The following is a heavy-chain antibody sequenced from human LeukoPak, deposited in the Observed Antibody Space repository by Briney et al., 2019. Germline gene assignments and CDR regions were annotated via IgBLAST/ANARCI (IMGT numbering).Heavy chain of an antibody. CDR1: GGSISSGSYY. V-gene: IGHV4-61*02. CDR3: ARDSYDFWSGKKERFYMDV. D-gene: IGHD3-3*01. Sequence: SQTLSLTCTVSGGSISSGSYYWSWIRQPAGKGLEWIGRIYTSGSTNYNPSLKSRVTISVDTSKNQFSLKLSSVTAADTAVYYCARDSYDFWSGKKERFYMDVWGKGTTVTVSS. CDR2: IYTSGST. J-gene: IGHJ6*03.